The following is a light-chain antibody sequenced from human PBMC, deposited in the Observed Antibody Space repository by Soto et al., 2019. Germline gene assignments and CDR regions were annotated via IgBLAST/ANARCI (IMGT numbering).Light chain of an antibody. CDR1: QSLLHSNGYNY. J-gene: IGKJ2*01. CDR2: LGS. CDR3: MQALLTPRT. V-gene: IGKV2-28*01. Sequence: DIVMTQSPLSLPVTPGEPASFSCRSSQSLLHSNGYNYLDWLLQKPGQSPQLLIYLGSTRASGVPDRFSGSGSGTDFTLKISRVEAEDVGVYYCMQALLTPRTFGQGTKLEIK.